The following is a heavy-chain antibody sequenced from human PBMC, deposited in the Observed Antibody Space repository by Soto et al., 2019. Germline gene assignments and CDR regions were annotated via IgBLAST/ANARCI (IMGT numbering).Heavy chain of an antibody. CDR1: GFTFSNAW. CDR2: IKSKTDGGTT. CDR3: TTGPLGYCSSTSCYYGAFDI. D-gene: IGHD2-2*01. V-gene: IGHV3-15*01. Sequence: PGGSLRLSCAASGFTFSNAWTSWVRQAPGKGLEWVGRIKSKTDGGTTDYAAPVKGRFTISRDDSKNTLYLQMNSLKTEDTAVYYCTTGPLGYCSSTSCYYGAFDIWGQGTMVTVSS. J-gene: IGHJ3*02.